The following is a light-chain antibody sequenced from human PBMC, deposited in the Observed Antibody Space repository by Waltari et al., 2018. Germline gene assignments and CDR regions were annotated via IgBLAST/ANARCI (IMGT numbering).Light chain of an antibody. Sequence: DIQMTQSPSSLSASVGDRVTITCRASQNLRSYLNWYQQKPGKAPNLLIYAASNLQSGITSRCSGGVSRTDFTLTISSLQPEDSSTYYWQQSYSSPPHTFGQGTKLEIK. CDR3: QQSYSSPPHT. CDR2: AAS. V-gene: IGKV1-39*01. CDR1: QNLRSY. J-gene: IGKJ2*01.